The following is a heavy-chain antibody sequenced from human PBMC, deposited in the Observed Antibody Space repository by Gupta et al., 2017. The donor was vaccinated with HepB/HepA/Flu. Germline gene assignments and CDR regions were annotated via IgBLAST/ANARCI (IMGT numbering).Heavy chain of an antibody. D-gene: IGHD2-2*02. CDR2: INPNTDGT. V-gene: IGHV1-2*02. Sequence: QVRLVQPGAEGQKPGASMKVSCKASGYTFTDYSIHWGRQAPGQGLEWMGWINPNTDGTYSAPKLQGRATRSRDTSITTVFMELRMLRPDDTEVYFCARDGRYCSSARCDTGGTAAFDVWGQGTMVAVSS. J-gene: IGHJ3*01. CDR1: GYTFTDYS. CDR3: ARDGRYCSSARCDTGGTAAFDV.